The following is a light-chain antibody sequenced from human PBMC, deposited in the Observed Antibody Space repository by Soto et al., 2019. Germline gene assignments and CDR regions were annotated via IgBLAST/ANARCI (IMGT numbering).Light chain of an antibody. CDR2: DVS. J-gene: IGLJ2*01. V-gene: IGLV2-14*01. CDR1: SSDVGGYNY. CDR3: SSYTTSSTLVV. Sequence: QSVLTQPASVSGCPGQSITISCTGTSSDVGGYNYVSWYQQQPGKAPKLMIYDVSNRPSGVSNRFSGSKSGNTASLTISGLQAEDEADYYCSSYTTSSTLVVFGGGTKLTVL.